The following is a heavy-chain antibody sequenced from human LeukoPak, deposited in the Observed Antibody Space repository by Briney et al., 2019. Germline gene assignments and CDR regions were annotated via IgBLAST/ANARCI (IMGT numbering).Heavy chain of an antibody. J-gene: IGHJ4*02. CDR3: ARGRLRWGDYEPTDY. D-gene: IGHD4-17*01. CDR1: GYTFTSYG. CDR2: ISAYNGNT. V-gene: IGHV1-18*01. Sequence: GASVKVSCKASGYTFTSYGLNWVRQAPGQGLEWVGWISAYNGNTNYAQKLQGRVTMTTDTSTSTAYMELRSLRSDDTAVYYCARGRLRWGDYEPTDYWGQGTLVTVSS.